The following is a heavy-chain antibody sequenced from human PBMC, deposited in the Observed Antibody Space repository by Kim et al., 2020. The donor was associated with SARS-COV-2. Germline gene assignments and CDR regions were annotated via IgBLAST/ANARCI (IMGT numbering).Heavy chain of an antibody. J-gene: IGHJ3*02. V-gene: IGHV4-59*13. Sequence: SETLSLTCTVSGGSISSYYWSWIRQPPGKGLEWIGYIYYSGSTNYNPSLKSRVTISVDTSKNQFSLKLSSVTAADTAVYYCARGEAYYDYVWGTGKEVNAFDIWGQGTMVTVSS. D-gene: IGHD3-16*01. CDR2: IYYSGST. CDR1: GGSISSYY. CDR3: ARGEAYYDYVWGTGKEVNAFDI.